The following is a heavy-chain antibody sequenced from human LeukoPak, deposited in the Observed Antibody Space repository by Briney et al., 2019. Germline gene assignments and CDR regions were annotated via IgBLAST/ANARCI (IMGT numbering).Heavy chain of an antibody. CDR1: GYTLTELS. CDR2: FDPEDGET. J-gene: IGHJ4*02. V-gene: IGHV1-24*01. Sequence: ASVKVSCKVSGYTLTELSMHWVRQAPGKGLEWMGGFDPEDGETIYAQKFQGRVTMTEDTSTGTAYMELSSLRSDDTAVYYCAREREYSSGWYLGYQFDYWGQGTLVTVSS. CDR3: AREREYSSGWYLGYQFDY. D-gene: IGHD6-19*01.